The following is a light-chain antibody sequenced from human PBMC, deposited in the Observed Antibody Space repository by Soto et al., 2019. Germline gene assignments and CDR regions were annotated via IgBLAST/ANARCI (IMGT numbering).Light chain of an antibody. J-gene: IGKJ4*01. Sequence: EIVMTQSPATLSVSPGERATLSYRASQSVRSNLAWYPQTPGQAPRILIYGASTRATGIPARFSGSGAGTECTLPISSLQSEDVAVDYCQQYNNWTLTFGGGTKVDIK. CDR1: QSVRSN. CDR3: QQYNNWTLT. V-gene: IGKV3-15*01. CDR2: GAS.